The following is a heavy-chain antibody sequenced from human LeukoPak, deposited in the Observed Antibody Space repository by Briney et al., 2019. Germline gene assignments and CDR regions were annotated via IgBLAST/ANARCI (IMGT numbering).Heavy chain of an antibody. D-gene: IGHD2-21*02. V-gene: IGHV4-31*03. J-gene: IGHJ4*02. Sequence: SETLSLTCTVSGGSISSGGYYWSWIRQHPGKGLEWIGYIYYSGSTYYNPSLKSRVTISVDTSKNQFSLKLSSVAAADTAVYYCARADVCGGDCSSFDYWGQGPWSPSPQ. CDR1: GGSISSGGYY. CDR3: ARADVCGGDCSSFDY. CDR2: IYYSGST.